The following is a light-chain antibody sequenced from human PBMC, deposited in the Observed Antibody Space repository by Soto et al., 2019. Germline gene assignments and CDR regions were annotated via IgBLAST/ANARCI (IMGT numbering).Light chain of an antibody. J-gene: IGKJ4*01. CDR3: QQYNSY. Sequence: DIQMTQSPSTLSASIGDRVTITCRASQSISSWLAWYQQKPWKAPKVLISEASSLESGVLSRFSGNGSGTVFPLTISSLQPDEFANYCRQQYNSYFGGGTKVEIK. CDR2: EAS. V-gene: IGKV1-5*01. CDR1: QSISSW.